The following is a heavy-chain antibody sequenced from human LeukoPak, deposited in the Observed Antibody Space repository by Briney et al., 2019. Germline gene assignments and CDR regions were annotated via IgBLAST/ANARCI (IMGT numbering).Heavy chain of an antibody. CDR1: GGTFSSYA. CDR2: ISAYNGNT. Sequence: ASVKVSCKASGGTFSSYAISWVRQAPGQGLEWMGWISAYNGNTNYAQKLQGRVTMTTDTSTSTAYMELRSLRSDDTAVYYCARDLFLLGGWYSIGVGNWFDPWGQGTLVTVSS. V-gene: IGHV1-18*01. CDR3: ARDLFLLGGWYSIGVGNWFDP. D-gene: IGHD6-19*01. J-gene: IGHJ5*02.